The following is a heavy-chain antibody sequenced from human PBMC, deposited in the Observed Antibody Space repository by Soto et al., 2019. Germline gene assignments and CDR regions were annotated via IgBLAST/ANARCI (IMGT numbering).Heavy chain of an antibody. J-gene: IGHJ5*02. CDR3: VRDGTKTLRDWCDP. V-gene: IGHV4-4*07. D-gene: IGHD1-1*01. CDR1: GSSISGFY. CDR2: IYATGTT. Sequence: QVQLQETGPGLVKTSETLALTCTVSGSSISGFYWSWIRKSAGKGLELIGRIYATGTTDYNPSLKSRTMMSVDTSKTQFSLNLRSVTAADTAVYYCVRDGTKTLRDWCDPWGQGISVTVSS.